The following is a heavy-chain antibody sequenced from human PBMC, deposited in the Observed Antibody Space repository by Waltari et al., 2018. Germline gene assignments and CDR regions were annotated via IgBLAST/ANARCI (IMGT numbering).Heavy chain of an antibody. J-gene: IGHJ6*03. V-gene: IGHV3-23*01. CDR1: GFTFSSYS. Sequence: EVQLLESGGGLVQPGGSLRLSCAASGFTFSSYSMSWVRQAPGKGLEWVSAISGSGDRTYYADSVKGRFTISRDNSKSTLFLQMNSLRAEDTALYYCAKTVVTFSYDYYYYMDVWGRGTTVTISS. D-gene: IGHD3-22*01. CDR2: ISGSGDRT. CDR3: AKTVVTFSYDYYYYMDV.